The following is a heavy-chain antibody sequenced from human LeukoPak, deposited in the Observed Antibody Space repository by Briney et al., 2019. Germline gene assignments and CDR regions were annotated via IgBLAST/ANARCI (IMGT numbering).Heavy chain of an antibody. CDR3: AGDYEGNLAFDI. CDR1: GFTFSSYA. CDR2: IGGSGDFT. Sequence: GGSLRLSCAASGFTFSSYAMSWVRQAPGKGLEWVSAIGGSGDFTYYAEYVKGRFTISRDNSKETLYLQMNSLRAEDTAVYYCAGDYEGNLAFDIWGQGTMVTVSS. V-gene: IGHV3-23*01. J-gene: IGHJ3*02. D-gene: IGHD4-23*01.